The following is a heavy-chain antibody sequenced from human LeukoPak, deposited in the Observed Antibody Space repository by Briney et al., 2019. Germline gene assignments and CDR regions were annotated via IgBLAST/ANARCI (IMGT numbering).Heavy chain of an antibody. D-gene: IGHD2-15*01. CDR3: ARVGGDGGSYYYYYGMDV. V-gene: IGHV3-21*01. CDR2: ISSAGNYL. CDR1: GLTFSSYS. J-gene: IGHJ6*02. Sequence: GGSLRLSCAASGLTFSSYSMNWIRQAPGKGLEWVSSISSAGNYLYYADSVKGRFTISRDNAKKSLYLQMNSLRAEDTAVYYCARVGGDGGSYYYYYGMDVWGQGTTVTVSS.